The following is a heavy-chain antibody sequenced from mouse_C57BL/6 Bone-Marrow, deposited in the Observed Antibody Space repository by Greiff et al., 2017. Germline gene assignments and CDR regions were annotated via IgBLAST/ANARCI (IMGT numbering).Heavy chain of an antibody. D-gene: IGHD2-5*01. V-gene: IGHV1-55*01. CDR3: ARRTYSNYND. CDR2: IYPGSGST. CDR1: GYTFTSYW. J-gene: IGHJ2*01. Sequence: QVQLQQPGAELVQPGASVTMSCKASGYTFTSYWITWVKQRPGQGLEWIGDIYPGSGSTNYNEKFKSKATLTVDTSSSTAYMQLSSLTSEDSAVYYCARRTYSNYNDWGQGTTLTVSS.